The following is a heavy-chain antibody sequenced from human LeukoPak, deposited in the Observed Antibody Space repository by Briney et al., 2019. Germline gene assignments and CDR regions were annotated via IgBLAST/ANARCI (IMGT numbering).Heavy chain of an antibody. CDR1: GFTFDDYG. J-gene: IGHJ3*02. D-gene: IGHD6-19*01. V-gene: IGHV3-20*04. CDR3: ARARGSGPYDAFDI. CDR2: INWNAGST. Sequence: GGSLSLSCAASGFTFDDYGMSWVRQAPGKGLEWVSGINWNAGSTGYADSVRGRFTISRDNAKNSLFLQMNSLRAEDTALHYCARARGSGPYDAFDIWGQGTMVTVSS.